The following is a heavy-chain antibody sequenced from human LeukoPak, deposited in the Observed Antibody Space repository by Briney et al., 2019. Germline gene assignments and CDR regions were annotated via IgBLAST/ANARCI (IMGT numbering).Heavy chain of an antibody. Sequence: PSETLSLTCTVSGGSISSYYWSWIRQPPGKGLEWIGYISYSGSTNYNPSLKSRVTISVETSKNQFSLKLSSVTAADTAVYYCATTGYRGFDIWGQGTMVTVPS. CDR1: GGSISSYY. J-gene: IGHJ3*02. CDR2: ISYSGST. V-gene: IGHV4-59*01. D-gene: IGHD5-18*01. CDR3: ATTGYRGFDI.